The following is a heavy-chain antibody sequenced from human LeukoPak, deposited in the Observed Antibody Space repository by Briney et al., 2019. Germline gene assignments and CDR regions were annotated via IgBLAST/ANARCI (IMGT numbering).Heavy chain of an antibody. CDR2: TYYSGST. J-gene: IGHJ3*02. V-gene: IGHV4-59*01. CDR3: ARAGGITLTGNDAFDI. D-gene: IGHD3-16*01. CDR1: GGSICSYY. Sequence: PSETLSLTGTVSGGSICSYYWSWIRQPPGKGLEWIGYTYYSGSTNYNPSLKSRVTISVDTSKNQFSLKLSSVTAADTAVYYCARAGGITLTGNDAFDIWGQGTMVTVSS.